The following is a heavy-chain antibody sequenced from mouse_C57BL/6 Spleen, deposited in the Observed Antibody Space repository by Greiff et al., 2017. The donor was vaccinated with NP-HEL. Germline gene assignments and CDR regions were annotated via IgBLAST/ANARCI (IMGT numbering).Heavy chain of an antibody. CDR3: ARDYFDY. Sequence: DVMLVESGGGLVKPGGSLKLSCAASGFTFSDYGMHWVRQAPEKGLEWVAYISSGSSTIYYADTVKGRFTISRDKAKNTLFLQMTSLRSEDTAMYYCARDYFDYWGQGTTLTVSS. CDR2: ISSGSSTI. CDR1: GFTFSDYG. V-gene: IGHV5-17*01. J-gene: IGHJ2*01.